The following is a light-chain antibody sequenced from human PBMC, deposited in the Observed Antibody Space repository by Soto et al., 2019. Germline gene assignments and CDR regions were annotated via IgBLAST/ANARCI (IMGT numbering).Light chain of an antibody. V-gene: IGKV3-20*01. CDR3: QQYGSSPRT. CDR2: GAS. CDR1: QSVGSSF. J-gene: IGKJ1*01. Sequence: EVGLTQSPGTLSSSPGERATLSCRASQSVGSSFLAWYQQRPGQGPRLLIYGASSRATGIPDRFSGSGSGTDFTLSISRLEPEDFAVYYCQQYGSSPRTFGQGTKVDIK.